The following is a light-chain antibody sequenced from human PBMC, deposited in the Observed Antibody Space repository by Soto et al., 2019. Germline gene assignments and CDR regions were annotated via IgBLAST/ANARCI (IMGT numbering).Light chain of an antibody. J-gene: IGKJ5*01. Sequence: EIVLTQSPATLSLSPGERATLSCRASQSVSRYLAWYQQKPGQAHRLLIYDAYNRATGIQARFSGSGSGTDFTLTIRSLEPEDFAVYYCKQRSSWPITFGQGTRLEIK. V-gene: IGKV3-11*01. CDR3: KQRSSWPIT. CDR2: DAY. CDR1: QSVSRY.